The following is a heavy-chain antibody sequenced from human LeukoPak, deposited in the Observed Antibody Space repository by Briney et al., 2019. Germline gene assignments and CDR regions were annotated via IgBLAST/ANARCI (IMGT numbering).Heavy chain of an antibody. D-gene: IGHD3-3*01. J-gene: IGHJ4*02. Sequence: GGSLRLSCAASGFTFSSYAMSWVRQAPGKGLEWVSAISGSGGSTYYADSVKGRFTISRDNSKNTLYLQMNSLRAEDTAVYYCAKDIVLRFLERLLGFDYWGQGTLVTVSS. CDR3: AKDIVLRFLERLLGFDY. V-gene: IGHV3-23*01. CDR2: ISGSGGST. CDR1: GFTFSSYA.